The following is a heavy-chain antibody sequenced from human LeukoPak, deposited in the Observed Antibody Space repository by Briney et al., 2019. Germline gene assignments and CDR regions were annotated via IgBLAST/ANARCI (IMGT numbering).Heavy chain of an antibody. CDR1: GYTFTSYG. D-gene: IGHD6-19*01. Sequence: ASVKVSCKASGYTFTSYGISWVRQAPGQGLEWMGWISAYNGNTNYAQKLQGRVTMTTDTSTSTAYMELRSLRSDDTAVYYCARDSLYSNGWYTPYYYYGMDVWGQGTTVTVSS. V-gene: IGHV1-18*01. CDR3: ARDSLYSNGWYTPYYYYGMDV. J-gene: IGHJ6*02. CDR2: ISAYNGNT.